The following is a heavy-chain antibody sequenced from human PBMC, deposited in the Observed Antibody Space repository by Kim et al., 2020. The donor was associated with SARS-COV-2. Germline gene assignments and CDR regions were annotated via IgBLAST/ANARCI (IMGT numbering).Heavy chain of an antibody. J-gene: IGHJ4*02. CDR1: GGSFSGYY. V-gene: IGHV4-34*01. Sequence: SETLSLTCAVYGGSFSGYYWSWIRQPPGKGLEWIGEINHSGSTNYNPSLKSRVTISVDTSKNQFSLKLSSVTAADTAVYYCARGRVAYFKRVDSNSSSWSGVFFDYWGQGTLVTVSS. D-gene: IGHD6-13*01. CDR2: INHSGST. CDR3: ARGRVAYFKRVDSNSSSWSGVFFDY.